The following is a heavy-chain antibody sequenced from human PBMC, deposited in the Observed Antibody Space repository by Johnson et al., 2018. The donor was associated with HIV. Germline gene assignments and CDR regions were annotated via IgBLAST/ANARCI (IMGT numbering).Heavy chain of an antibody. CDR2: ISGSGGSP. D-gene: IGHD3-16*01. Sequence: VQLVESGGGLVQPGGSLRLSCAASGFTFSSYAMSWVRQAPGKGLEWVSAISGSGGSPYYPGSVKGRFTISRENAKNSLYLQMNSLRAGDTAVYYCARAYTYGAFDLWGQGTLVTVSS. V-gene: IGHV3-23*04. CDR1: GFTFSSYA. J-gene: IGHJ3*01. CDR3: ARAYTYGAFDL.